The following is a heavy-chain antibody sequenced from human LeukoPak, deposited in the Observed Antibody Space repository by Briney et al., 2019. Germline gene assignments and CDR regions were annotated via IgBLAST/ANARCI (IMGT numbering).Heavy chain of an antibody. D-gene: IGHD3-3*01. V-gene: IGHV4-34*01. CDR3: ARHKIVITMLGVHRWFDP. CDR1: GGSFSGDY. CDR2: INRSGRA. J-gene: IGHJ5*02. Sequence: SSETLTLTCAVYGGSFSGDYWSWIRQPPGKGLEWIGDINRSGRAVYNTSLKSRVIISVDTSKTQFSLKVNSVTAADTAVYYCARHKIVITMLGVHRWFDPWGQGTLVAVSS.